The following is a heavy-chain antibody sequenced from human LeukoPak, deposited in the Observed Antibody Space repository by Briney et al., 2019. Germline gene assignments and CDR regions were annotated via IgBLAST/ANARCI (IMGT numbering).Heavy chain of an antibody. CDR3: ATSSDTASAY. D-gene: IGHD5-18*01. V-gene: IGHV4-59*08. CDR1: GGSISSYY. CDR2: IYYSGSTSGST. J-gene: IGHJ4*02. Sequence: SETLSLTCTVSGGSISSYYWNWIRQPPGKGLEYIGYIYYSGSTSGSTNYNPSLKSRVTISVDTSKNQFSLKLSSVTAADTAVYYCATSSDTASAYWGQGTLVTVFS.